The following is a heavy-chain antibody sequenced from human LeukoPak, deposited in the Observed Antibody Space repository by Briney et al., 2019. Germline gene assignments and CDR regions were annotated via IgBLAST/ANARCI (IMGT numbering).Heavy chain of an antibody. CDR1: GGSISSSSYY. CDR2: INHSGST. Sequence: PSETLSLTCTVSGGSISSSSYYWGWIRQPPGKGLEWIGEINHSGSTNYNPSLKSRVTISVDTSKNQFSLKLSSVTAADTAVYYCARGPIPPRGSLDYWGQGTLVTVSS. V-gene: IGHV4-39*07. D-gene: IGHD2-15*01. J-gene: IGHJ4*02. CDR3: ARGPIPPRGSLDY.